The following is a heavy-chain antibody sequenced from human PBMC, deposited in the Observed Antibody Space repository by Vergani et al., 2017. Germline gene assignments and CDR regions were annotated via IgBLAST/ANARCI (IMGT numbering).Heavy chain of an antibody. CDR3: ARDYGYSYGYFDY. J-gene: IGHJ4*02. CDR1: GFTFSSYG. V-gene: IGHV3-48*04. Sequence: VQLVESGGGVVQPERSLRLSCAASGFTFSSYGMHWVRQAPGKGLEWVSYISSSGSTIYYADSVKGRFTISRDNAKNSLYLQMNSLRAEDTAVYYCARDYGYSYGYFDYWGQGTLVTVSS. CDR2: ISSSGSTI. D-gene: IGHD5-18*01.